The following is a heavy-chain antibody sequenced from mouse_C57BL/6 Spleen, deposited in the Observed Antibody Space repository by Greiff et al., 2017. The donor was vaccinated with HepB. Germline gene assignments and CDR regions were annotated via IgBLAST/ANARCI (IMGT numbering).Heavy chain of an antibody. Sequence: DVQLQESEGGLVQPGSSMKLSCTASGFTFSDYYMAWVRQVPEKGLEWVANINYDGSSTYYLDSLKSRFIISRDNAKNILYLQMSSLKSEDTATYYCARKSYWYYFDYWGQGTTLTVSS. CDR1: GFTFSDYY. CDR3: ARKSYWYYFDY. V-gene: IGHV5-16*01. CDR2: INYDGSST. D-gene: IGHD1-1*01. J-gene: IGHJ2*01.